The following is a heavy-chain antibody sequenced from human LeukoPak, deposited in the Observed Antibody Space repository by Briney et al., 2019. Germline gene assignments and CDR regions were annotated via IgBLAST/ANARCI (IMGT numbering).Heavy chain of an antibody. CDR1: GFTFTTYA. J-gene: IGHJ2*01. V-gene: IGHV3-23*01. D-gene: IGHD3-22*01. Sequence: GGSLRLSCAASGFTFTTYAMNWVRQAPGKGLEWVSVISGSGGSTYYADSVKGRFTISRDNSKSTLYLEVNSLRAEDTAVYYCATAFYFDSSGPYWYFDLWGRGTLVTVSS. CDR3: ATAFYFDSSGPYWYFDL. CDR2: ISGSGGST.